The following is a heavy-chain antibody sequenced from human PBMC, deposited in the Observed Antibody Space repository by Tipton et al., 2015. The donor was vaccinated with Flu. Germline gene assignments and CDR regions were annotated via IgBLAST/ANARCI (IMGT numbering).Heavy chain of an antibody. J-gene: IGHJ4*02. CDR3: ARDRWEYASGFDS. V-gene: IGHV4-38-2*02. CDR1: GDSIGRGYC. D-gene: IGHD1-26*01. CDR2: ICHSGST. Sequence: TLSLTCSVSGDSIGRGYCWGWIRQPPGKGLEWIGNICHSGSTYDNPSLKSRVTISVDTSKNHFSLKLTSVTAADTAIYYCARDRWEYASGFDSWGQGTLVTVSP.